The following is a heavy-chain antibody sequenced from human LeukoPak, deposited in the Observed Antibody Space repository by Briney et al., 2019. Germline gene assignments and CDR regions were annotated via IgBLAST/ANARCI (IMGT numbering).Heavy chain of an antibody. V-gene: IGHV3-49*04. J-gene: IGHJ4*02. Sequence: GGSLRLSCTGSGFTFDDYAMTWVRKTPGRGLEWVGFIRTKDFRGTTQYAASVKGRFVISRDDSRRTTYLQMNSLKTEDTAVYFCITSKTGYFFDFWGQGTLVTVSS. D-gene: IGHD2-15*01. CDR2: IRTKDFRGTT. CDR1: GFTFDDYA. CDR3: ITSKTGYFFDF.